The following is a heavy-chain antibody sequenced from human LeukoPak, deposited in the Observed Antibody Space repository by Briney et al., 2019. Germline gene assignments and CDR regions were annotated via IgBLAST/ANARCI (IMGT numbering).Heavy chain of an antibody. J-gene: IGHJ4*02. Sequence: GGSLRLSCAASGFTFSSYSMNWVRQAPEKGLEWVSSISSSSSYIYYADSVKGRFTISRDNAKNSLYLQMNSLRAEDTAVYYCARDEAGATSHWGQGTLVTVSS. CDR1: GFTFSSYS. D-gene: IGHD1-26*01. CDR3: ARDEAGATSH. V-gene: IGHV3-21*01. CDR2: ISSSSSYI.